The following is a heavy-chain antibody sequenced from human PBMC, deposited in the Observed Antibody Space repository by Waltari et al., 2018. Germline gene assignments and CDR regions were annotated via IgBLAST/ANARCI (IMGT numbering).Heavy chain of an antibody. Sequence: QVHLQESGPGLVQPSGTLSLTCDVSGVSLSGTNYWSWVRQPPGKGLEWCGEIFHSGNTNYNSSLKSRVTISMDTSKNQFSLTLISVTAADTAVYYCVRNQWKVSLFDFWGQGAKVSVSS. CDR1: GVSLSGTNY. CDR3: VRNQWKVSLFDF. CDR2: IFHSGNT. D-gene: IGHD1-1*01. V-gene: IGHV4-4*02. J-gene: IGHJ4*02.